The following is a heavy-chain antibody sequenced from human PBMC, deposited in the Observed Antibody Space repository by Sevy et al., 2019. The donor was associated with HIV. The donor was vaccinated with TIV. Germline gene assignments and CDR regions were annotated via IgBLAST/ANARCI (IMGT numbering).Heavy chain of an antibody. V-gene: IGHV3-30-3*01. Sequence: GGSLRLSCAASGFTFTNFPMHWVRQAPGRGLEWVAIISVNGNHEFYADSVKGRFTISTDNSKSTLYLQMNSLRRADTAVYYCVRTAGLTGSYEYWGQGTQVTVSS. J-gene: IGHJ4*02. CDR2: ISVNGNHE. D-gene: IGHD3-9*01. CDR3: VRTAGLTGSYEY. CDR1: GFTFTNFP.